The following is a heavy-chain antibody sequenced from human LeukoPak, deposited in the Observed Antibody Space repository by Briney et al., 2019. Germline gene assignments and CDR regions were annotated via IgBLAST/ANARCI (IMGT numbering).Heavy chain of an antibody. CDR3: ARSDVYCSSTSCYNFDY. Sequence: SETLSLTCTASGGSVSSGSYYWSWIRQPPGKGLEWIGYIYYSGSTNYNPSLKSRVTISVDTSKNQFSLKLSSVTAADTAVYYCARSDVYCSSTSCYNFDYWGQGTLVTVSS. CDR1: GGSVSSGSYY. D-gene: IGHD2-2*02. J-gene: IGHJ4*02. V-gene: IGHV4-61*01. CDR2: IYYSGST.